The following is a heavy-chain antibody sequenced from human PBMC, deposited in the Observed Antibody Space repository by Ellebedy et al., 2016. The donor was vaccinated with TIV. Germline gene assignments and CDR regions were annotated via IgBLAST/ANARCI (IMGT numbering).Heavy chain of an antibody. CDR3: VRDLHWSYFD. J-gene: IGHJ4*02. CDR1: GLTLSTSS. D-gene: IGHD1-26*01. CDR2: ISASGATI. Sequence: GESLKISCAASGLTLSTSSMNWVRQSPGKGLEWLSYISASGATIYYADAVKGRFTISRDNARDLLYLQMNSLRAEDTAVYYCVRDLHWSYFDWGQGTLVTVSS. V-gene: IGHV3-48*04.